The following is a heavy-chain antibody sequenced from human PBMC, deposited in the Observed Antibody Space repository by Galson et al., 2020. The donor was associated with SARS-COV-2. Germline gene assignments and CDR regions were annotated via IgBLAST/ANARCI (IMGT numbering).Heavy chain of an antibody. D-gene: IGHD5-18*01. CDR3: ARLLSLPWVQIWLPNYGMDV. CDR1: GYTFTSYD. CDR2: MNPNSGNT. V-gene: IGHV1-8*01. J-gene: IGHJ6*02. Sequence: ASVKVSCKTSGYTFTSYDINWVRQATGQGLEWMGWMNPNSGNTGCAQKFQGRVTMTRDTSISTAYMELSSLTSEDTAVYDWARLLSLPWVQIWLPNYGMDVWGQGTTVTVSS.